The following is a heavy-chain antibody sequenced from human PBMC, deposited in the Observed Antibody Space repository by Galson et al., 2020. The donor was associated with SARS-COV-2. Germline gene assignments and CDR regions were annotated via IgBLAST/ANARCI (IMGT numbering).Heavy chain of an antibody. Sequence: GESLRLSCAASGFTLNNAWMKWDRQAPEKGLGWVGRIKSKTDGGTLDHAAPVKGRLTISRDDLKNTRYLQMNSLKTEDTAVYYCTSYYDSRGYQLDYWGQGTLVTVSS. CDR2: IKSKTDGGTL. CDR3: TSYYDSRGYQLDY. J-gene: IGHJ4*02. CDR1: GFTLNNAW. D-gene: IGHD3-22*01. V-gene: IGHV3-15*07.